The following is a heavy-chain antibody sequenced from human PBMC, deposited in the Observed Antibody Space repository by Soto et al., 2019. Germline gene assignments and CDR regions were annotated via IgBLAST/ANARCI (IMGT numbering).Heavy chain of an antibody. V-gene: IGHV3-7*03. Sequence: LRLSCGASGFAFGSYWMGWVRQAPVKGLEWVAYINQGGSETYYVDSVRGRFTVSRDNARNSLDLQMNSLRADDTAVYYCARGSLYSSVWLNWFDPWGRGTLVTVSS. CDR1: GFAFGSYW. J-gene: IGHJ5*02. CDR3: ARGSLYSSVWLNWFDP. CDR2: INQGGSET. D-gene: IGHD6-19*01.